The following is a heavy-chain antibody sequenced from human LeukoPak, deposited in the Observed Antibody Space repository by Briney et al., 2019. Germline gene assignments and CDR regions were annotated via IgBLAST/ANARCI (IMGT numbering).Heavy chain of an antibody. CDR3: ARRIFAFCDY. CDR1: GGSFSGYY. CDR2: INHSGST. Sequence: PSETLSLTCAVYGGSFSGYYWSWIRQPPGKGLEWIGEINHSGSTNYNPSLKSRVTISVDTSKNQFSLKLSSVTAADTAVYYCARRIFAFCDYWGQGTLVTVSS. V-gene: IGHV4-34*01. J-gene: IGHJ4*02. D-gene: IGHD2-15*01.